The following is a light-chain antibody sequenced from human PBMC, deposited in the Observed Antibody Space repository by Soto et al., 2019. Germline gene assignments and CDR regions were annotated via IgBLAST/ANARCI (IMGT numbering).Light chain of an antibody. CDR1: QTVRNN. Sequence: EIVLTQSPGTPSLSHGERATLSCRASQTVRNNLAWYQQRPGQAPRLLIYDASTRATGIPARFSGSGSGTEFTLTISSLQSEDFAVYYCQQYNNWPRTFGQGTKVDIK. J-gene: IGKJ1*01. CDR2: DAS. CDR3: QQYNNWPRT. V-gene: IGKV3-15*01.